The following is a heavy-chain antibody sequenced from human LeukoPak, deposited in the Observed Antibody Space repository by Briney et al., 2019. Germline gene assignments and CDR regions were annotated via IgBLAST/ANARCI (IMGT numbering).Heavy chain of an antibody. D-gene: IGHD6-13*01. CDR2: IYYSGST. CDR1: GGSISSYY. Sequence: PSETLSLTCTVSGGSISSYYWSWIRQPPGKGLEWIGYIYYSGSTNYNPSLKSRVTISVDTSKNQFSLKLSSVTAADTAVYYCARIYSSSWYIGLPYYYYGMDVWGQGTTVTVSS. J-gene: IGHJ6*02. CDR3: ARIYSSSWYIGLPYYYYGMDV. V-gene: IGHV4-59*08.